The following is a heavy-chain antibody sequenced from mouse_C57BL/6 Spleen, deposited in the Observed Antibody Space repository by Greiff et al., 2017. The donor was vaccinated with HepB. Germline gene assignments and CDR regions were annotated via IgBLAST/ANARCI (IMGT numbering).Heavy chain of an antibody. CDR1: GYTFTSYW. D-gene: IGHD2-2*01. CDR2: IDPSDSET. J-gene: IGHJ4*01. Sequence: QVQLQQPGAELVRPGSSVKLSCKASGYTFTSYWMHWVKQRPIQGLEWIGNIDPSDSETHYNQKFKDKATLTVGKSSSTAYMQLSSLTSEDSAVYNCARWLPLYAMDYWGQGTSVTVSS. CDR3: ARWLPLYAMDY. V-gene: IGHV1-52*01.